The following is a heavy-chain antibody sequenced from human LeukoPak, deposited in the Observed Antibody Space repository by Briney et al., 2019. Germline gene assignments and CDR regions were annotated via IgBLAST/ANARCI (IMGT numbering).Heavy chain of an antibody. Sequence: GGSLRLSCAASGFTFSSYEMNWVRQAPGKGLEWVSYISSSGSAIYYADSVKGRFTISRDNAKNSLYLQMNSLRAEDTAVYYCAGGTMVRGFRYFDYWGQGTLVTVSS. CDR3: AGGTMVRGFRYFDY. CDR2: ISSSGSAI. D-gene: IGHD3-10*01. J-gene: IGHJ4*02. V-gene: IGHV3-48*03. CDR1: GFTFSSYE.